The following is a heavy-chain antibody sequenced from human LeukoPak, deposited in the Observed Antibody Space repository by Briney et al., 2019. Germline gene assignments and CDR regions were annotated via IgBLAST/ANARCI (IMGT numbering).Heavy chain of an antibody. J-gene: IGHJ4*02. Sequence: PGGSLRLSCAASGFTFSSYEMNWVRQAPGKGLEWVSYISSSGSTIYYADSVKGRFTISRDNAKNSLYLQMNSLRAEDTAVYYCAKAPYSSSWDKYYFDYWGQGTLVTVSS. D-gene: IGHD6-13*01. CDR2: ISSSGSTI. CDR1: GFTFSSYE. CDR3: AKAPYSSSWDKYYFDY. V-gene: IGHV3-48*03.